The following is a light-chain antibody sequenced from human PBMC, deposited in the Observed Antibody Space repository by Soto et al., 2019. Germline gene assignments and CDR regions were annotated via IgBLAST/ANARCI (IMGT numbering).Light chain of an antibody. J-gene: IGLJ3*02. Sequence: QSVLTHSSSASASLGSSVKFTCTLSSGHSTYIIAWHQQQPGKAPRYLMKLEGSGSYNKWSGVPDRFSGSSSGADRYLTISNLQFEDEADYYCETWDSNSWVFGGGTKLTVL. CDR2: LEGSGSY. CDR3: ETWDSNSWV. CDR1: SGHSTYI. V-gene: IGLV4-60*02.